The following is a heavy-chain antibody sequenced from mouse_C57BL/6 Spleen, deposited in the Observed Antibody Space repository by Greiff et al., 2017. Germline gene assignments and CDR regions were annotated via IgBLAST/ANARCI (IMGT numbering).Heavy chain of an antibody. CDR1: GYTFTSYW. J-gene: IGHJ1*01. Sequence: VQLQQPGAELVMPGASVKLSCKASGYTFTSYWMHWVKQRPGQGLEWIGEIDPSDSYTNYNQKFKGKSTLTVDKSSSTAYMQLSSLTSEDSAVYYCAITGYFDVWGAGTTVTVSS. CDR3: AITGYFDV. V-gene: IGHV1-69*01. CDR2: IDPSDSYT.